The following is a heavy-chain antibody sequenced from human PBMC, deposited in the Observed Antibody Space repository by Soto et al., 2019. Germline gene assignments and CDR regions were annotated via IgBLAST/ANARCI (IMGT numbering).Heavy chain of an antibody. CDR3: ARGDVSNSGWNLES. V-gene: IGHV1-46*03. J-gene: IGHJ5*01. CDR2: IDPRGGGE. Sequence: QVQLVQTGAEVRKPGASVKLSCKTSGYTFTSRYLHWVRQGPGQGLEWMGKIDPRGGGERYAQKLQGRNKIIPDASTETVYKELKTLTFEDTAVYYCARGDVSNSGWNLESWGQGTLVTVSS. D-gene: IGHD6-19*01. CDR1: GYTFTSRY.